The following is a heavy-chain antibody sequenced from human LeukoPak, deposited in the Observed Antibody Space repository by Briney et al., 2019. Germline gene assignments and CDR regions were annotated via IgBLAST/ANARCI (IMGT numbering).Heavy chain of an antibody. V-gene: IGHV1-8*01. J-gene: IGHJ5*02. CDR3: ARRARTSGLRYCSGGSCYLWFDP. CDR1: GYTFTSYD. CDR2: MNPNSGNT. Sequence: VKVSCKASGYTFTSYDINWVRQATGQGLEWMGWMNPNSGNTGYARKFQGRVTMTRNTSISTAYMELSSLRSEDTAVYYCARRARTSGLRYCSGGSCYLWFDPWGRGTLVTVSS. D-gene: IGHD2-15*01.